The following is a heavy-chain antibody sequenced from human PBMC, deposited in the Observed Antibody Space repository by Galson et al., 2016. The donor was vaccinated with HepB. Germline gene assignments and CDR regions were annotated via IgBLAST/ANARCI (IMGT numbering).Heavy chain of an antibody. CDR2: ISADGGST. CDR3: AKVSDRANNGYSGAFES. D-gene: IGHD3-22*01. J-gene: IGHJ4*02. Sequence: SLRLSCAASGFIFSRYGVAWVRQAPGKGLEWVSIISADGGSTHYADSLKGRFTISRDTSENTLDLQMSSLRTEDTAVYYCAKVSDRANNGYSGAFESWGQGALVTVSS. V-gene: IGHV3-23*01. CDR1: GFIFSRYG.